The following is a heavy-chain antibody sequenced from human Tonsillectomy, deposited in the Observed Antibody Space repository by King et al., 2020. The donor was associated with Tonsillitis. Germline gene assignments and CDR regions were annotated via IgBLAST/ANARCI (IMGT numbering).Heavy chain of an antibody. CDR2: ISGSGGST. CDR3: CRVSWYVVPSYWYFDL. D-gene: IGHD6-13*01. J-gene: IGHJ2*01. Sequence: VQLQESGGGLVQPGGSLRLSCAASGFTFSSNAMSWVRQASGKGLEWVSTISGSGGSTYYAASVKGRFTISSDTSTNTLCLQMNSLRAEDTAVYYCCRVSWYVVPSYWYFDLWGRGTLVTVSS. CDR1: GFTFSSNA. V-gene: IGHV3-23*01.